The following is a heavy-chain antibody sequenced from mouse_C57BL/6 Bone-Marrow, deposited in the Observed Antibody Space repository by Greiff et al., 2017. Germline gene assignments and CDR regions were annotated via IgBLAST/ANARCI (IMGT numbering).Heavy chain of an antibody. J-gene: IGHJ3*01. CDR3: AAAGYYGCAY. V-gene: IGHV1-69*01. CDR1: GYTFTSYW. Sequence: QVQLQQPGAELVMPGASVKLSCKASGYTFTSYWMHWVKQRPGQGLEWIGEIDPSDSYTNYNQKFKGKSTLTVDKSSSTAYMQLSSLTSEDSAVYYCAAAGYYGCAYWGQGTLVTVSA. D-gene: IGHD2-3*01. CDR2: IDPSDSYT.